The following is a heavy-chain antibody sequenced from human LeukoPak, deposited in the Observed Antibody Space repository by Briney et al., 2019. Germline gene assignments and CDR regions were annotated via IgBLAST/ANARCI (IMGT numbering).Heavy chain of an antibody. J-gene: IGHJ4*02. CDR1: GGTFRSYA. D-gene: IGHD3-22*01. V-gene: IGHV1-69*05. CDR2: IIPIFGTA. Sequence: SVKVSCKASGGTFRSYAISWVRQAPGQGLEWMGGIIPIFGTANYAQKFQGRVTITTDESTSTAYMELSSLRSEDTAVYYCARVSDSSGYLDYWGQGTLVTVSS. CDR3: ARVSDSSGYLDY.